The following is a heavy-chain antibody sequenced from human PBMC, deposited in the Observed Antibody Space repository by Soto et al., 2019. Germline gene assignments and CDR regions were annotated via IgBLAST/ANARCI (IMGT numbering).Heavy chain of an antibody. CDR1: GYTFSTYG. CDR3: AREAAVMAAAGPDY. CDR2: ISAYNGDTET. D-gene: IGHD6-13*01. V-gene: IGHV1-18*01. J-gene: IGHJ4*02. Sequence: QVQLVQSGAEVKKPGASVKVSCKASGYTFSTYGISWVRQAPGRGLEWMGWISAYNGDTETNYAQKFQGRVTMTTDTSTSAAYMELRNLRSDDTAVYYCAREAAVMAAAGPDYWGQGTLVTVSS.